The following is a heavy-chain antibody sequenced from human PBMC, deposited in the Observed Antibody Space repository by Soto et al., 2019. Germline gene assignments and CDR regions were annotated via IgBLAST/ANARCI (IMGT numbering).Heavy chain of an antibody. CDR1: GFTVSSNS. V-gene: IGHV3-53*01. CDR3: ARYVSGNSPFDY. D-gene: IGHD2-21*02. J-gene: IGHJ4*02. CDR2: IYSRGST. Sequence: EVQLVESGGGLIQPGGSLRLSCAASGFTVSSNSMTWVRQAPGKGLEWVSVIYSRGSTHYADSVKGRFTISRDNSKITLYLQMNSLRGEDTAVYYCARYVSGNSPFDYWGQGTLVTVSS.